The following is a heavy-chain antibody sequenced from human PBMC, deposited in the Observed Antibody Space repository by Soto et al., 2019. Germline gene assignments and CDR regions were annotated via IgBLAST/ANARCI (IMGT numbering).Heavy chain of an antibody. V-gene: IGHV1-69*13. Sequence: PVKVSCKASGGTFSSYAISWVRQAPGQGLEWMGGIIPIFGTANYAQKFQGRVTITADESTSTAYMELSSLRSEDTAVYYCARGGRDIVVVVAARGYYGMDVWGQGTTVTVSS. CDR1: GGTFSSYA. J-gene: IGHJ6*02. CDR2: IIPIFGTA. CDR3: ARGGRDIVVVVAARGYYGMDV. D-gene: IGHD2-15*01.